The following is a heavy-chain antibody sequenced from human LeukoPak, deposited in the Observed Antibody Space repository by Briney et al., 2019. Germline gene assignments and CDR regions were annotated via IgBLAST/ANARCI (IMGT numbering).Heavy chain of an antibody. CDR2: IYPGDSDT. V-gene: IGHV5-51*01. CDR1: GYSFTSYW. Sequence: GESLKISCQGSGYSFTSYWIGWVRQMPGKGLEWMGIIYPGDSDTRYSPSFQGQVTISADKSISTAYLQWSSLKASDTAMYYCARLEVVRDGYVFGGGDYGGQGTLVTVSS. J-gene: IGHJ4*02. D-gene: IGHD5-24*01. CDR3: ARLEVVRDGYVFGGGDY.